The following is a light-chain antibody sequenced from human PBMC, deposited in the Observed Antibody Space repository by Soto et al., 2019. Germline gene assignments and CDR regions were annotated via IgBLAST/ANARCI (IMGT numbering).Light chain of an antibody. CDR2: DAS. CDR3: QQYKSYSVT. V-gene: IGKV1-5*01. J-gene: IGKJ5*01. CDR1: QSISSW. Sequence: VEDRVTITCRASQSISSWLAWYQQKPGKAPKLLIYDASSLESGVPSRFSGSGSGTEFTLTISSLLPDDFATYYCQQYKSYSVTFGQGTRLEIK.